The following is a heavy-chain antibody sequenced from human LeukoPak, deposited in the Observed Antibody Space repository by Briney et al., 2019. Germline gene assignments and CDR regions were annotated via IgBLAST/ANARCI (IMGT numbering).Heavy chain of an antibody. CDR3: ARGTLSFDY. Sequence: PSETLSLTCTVSGGLMRSSSYYWGWIRQPPGKGLEWIGNIYYSGSTYYSPSLKSRVTISIDTSTNHFSLKLSSVTAADTAVYYCARGTLSFDYWGQGTLVTVSS. J-gene: IGHJ4*02. D-gene: IGHD3-16*01. CDR1: GGLMRSSSYY. V-gene: IGHV4-39*07. CDR2: IYYSGST.